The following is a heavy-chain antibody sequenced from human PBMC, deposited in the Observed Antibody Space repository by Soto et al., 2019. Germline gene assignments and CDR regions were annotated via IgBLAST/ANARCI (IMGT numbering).Heavy chain of an antibody. D-gene: IGHD3-16*01. CDR3: ARGRGFYWYGMDV. CDR2: IYDSGST. Sequence: QVQLQESGPGLMKPSETLSLTCTVSGGSISSYHWSWIRQPLGKGLVWLGYIYDSGSTNYNPALNSRVTISLDTSKTQFPLKLSCLTPADTAVYYCARGRGFYWYGMDVWGQGTTVTVSS. CDR1: GGSISSYH. V-gene: IGHV4-59*01. J-gene: IGHJ6*02.